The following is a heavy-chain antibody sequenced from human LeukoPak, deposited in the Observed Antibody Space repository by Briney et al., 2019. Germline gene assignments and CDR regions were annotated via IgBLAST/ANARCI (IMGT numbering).Heavy chain of an antibody. Sequence: GGSLRLSCAASGFTFSSYEMNWVRQAPGKGLEWVSYISDSGNTIYYADSVKGQFSISRDNAKNSLYLQMNSLRVEDTALYYCARDKENTFSNNWFDPWGQGTLVTVSS. CDR3: ARDKENTFSNNWFDP. CDR2: ISDSGNTI. CDR1: GFTFSSYE. J-gene: IGHJ5*02. D-gene: IGHD3-3*02. V-gene: IGHV3-48*03.